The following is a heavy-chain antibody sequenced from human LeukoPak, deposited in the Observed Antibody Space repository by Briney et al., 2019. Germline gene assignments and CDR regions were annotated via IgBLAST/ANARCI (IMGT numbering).Heavy chain of an antibody. CDR1: GFTFSSYA. J-gene: IGHJ4*02. CDR3: AKCEVAAADSPQAY. Sequence: GGSLRLSCAASGFTFSSYAMNWVRQAPGKGLEWVSGISGSGGSTYYADSVKGRFTISRDNSKNTMYLQMNSLRVEDRALYYCAKCEVAAADSPQAYWGQGTLVTVSS. V-gene: IGHV3-23*01. D-gene: IGHD6-13*01. CDR2: ISGSGGST.